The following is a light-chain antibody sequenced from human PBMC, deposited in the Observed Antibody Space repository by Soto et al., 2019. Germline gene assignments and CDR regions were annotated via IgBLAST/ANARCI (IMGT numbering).Light chain of an antibody. Sequence: DIVMTQSPDSLAVSLGERATINCKSSQSVLYSSNNKNYLGWYQQKAGQPPKLLIYWAATRESGVPDRFSGSGSGTDFTLTISSLQAEDVAVYYCHQYSTTPLTFGGGTKVDSK. CDR1: QSVLYSSNNKNY. V-gene: IGKV4-1*01. J-gene: IGKJ4*01. CDR3: HQYSTTPLT. CDR2: WAA.